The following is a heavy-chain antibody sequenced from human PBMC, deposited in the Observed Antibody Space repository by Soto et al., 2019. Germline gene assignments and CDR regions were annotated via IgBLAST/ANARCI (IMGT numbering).Heavy chain of an antibody. CDR3: ASFSGATYGDYGGGIKY. J-gene: IGHJ4*02. Sequence: QLQLQESGPGLVKPWETLSLTCTVSGGSISGSSYYWGWIRQPPGKGLECIGSVHYSGSTDYNPSLKSRVTIAVDTSKNQFSLKLSSVTAADTAVYFCASFSGATYGDYGGGIKYWGQGTLVTVSS. CDR2: VHYSGST. V-gene: IGHV4-39*01. CDR1: GGSISGSSYY. D-gene: IGHD4-17*01.